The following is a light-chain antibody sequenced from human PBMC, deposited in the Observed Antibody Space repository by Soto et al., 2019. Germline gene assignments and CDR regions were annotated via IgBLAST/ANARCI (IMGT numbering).Light chain of an antibody. Sequence: DIQMTQSPSTLSGSVGDRVTITCRASQTISSWLAWYQQKPGKAPKLLIYKASTLKSGVPSRFSGSGSGTEFTLTISTLQPEDFATFYCQQYNIYSWTFGQGTKVDIK. CDR1: QTISSW. CDR3: QQYNIYSWT. J-gene: IGKJ1*01. V-gene: IGKV1-5*03. CDR2: KAS.